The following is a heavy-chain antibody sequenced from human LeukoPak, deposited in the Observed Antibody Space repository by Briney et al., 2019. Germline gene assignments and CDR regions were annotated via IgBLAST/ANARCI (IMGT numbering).Heavy chain of an antibody. D-gene: IGHD2/OR15-2a*01. V-gene: IGHV3-30*18. J-gene: IGHJ4*02. CDR1: GFTFSSYG. CDR3: AKSRRGPLYYFDY. Sequence: GGSLRLSCAASGFTFSSYGMHWVRQAPGKGLEWVAVISYDGSNKYYADSVKGRFTISRDNSKNTLYLQMNSLRAEDTAVYYCAKSRRGPLYYFDYWGQGTLVTVSS. CDR2: ISYDGSNK.